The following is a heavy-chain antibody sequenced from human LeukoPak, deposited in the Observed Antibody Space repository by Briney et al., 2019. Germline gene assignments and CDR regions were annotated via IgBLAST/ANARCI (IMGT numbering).Heavy chain of an antibody. D-gene: IGHD6-19*01. Sequence: GGSLRLSCAASGFTFSIYAVSWVRQAPGKGLEWVSAISGSGGSTYYADSVKGRFTISRDNSKHTLYLQKNSMRAEGTAVYYIAKDRIAVAGFYYYYGMDVWGQGTTAIV. CDR3: AKDRIAVAGFYYYYGMDV. J-gene: IGHJ6*02. CDR2: ISGSGGST. CDR1: GFTFSIYA. V-gene: IGHV3-23*01.